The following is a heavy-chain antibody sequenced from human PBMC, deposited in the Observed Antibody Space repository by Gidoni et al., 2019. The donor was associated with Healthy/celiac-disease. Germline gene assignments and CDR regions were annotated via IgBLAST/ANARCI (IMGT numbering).Heavy chain of an antibody. Sequence: EVQLVQSVAEVKKPGESLTISCKGSGYSFTSYWIGWLRQMPGKGLEWMGIIYPGDSDTRYSPSFQGQVTISADKSISTAYLKWSSLKASDTAMYYCARLRRGYSGYDYPLYYYGMDVWGQGTTVTVSS. D-gene: IGHD5-12*01. CDR2: IYPGDSDT. J-gene: IGHJ6*02. CDR3: ARLRRGYSGYDYPLYYYGMDV. V-gene: IGHV5-51*01. CDR1: GYSFTSYW.